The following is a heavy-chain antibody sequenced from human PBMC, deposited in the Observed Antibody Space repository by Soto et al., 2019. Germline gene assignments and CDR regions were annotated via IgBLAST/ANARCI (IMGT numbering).Heavy chain of an antibody. V-gene: IGHV4-31*03. Sequence: SETLSLTCTVSGGSISSGGYYWSWIRQHPGKGLEWIGYIYYSGSTYYNPSLKSRVTISVDTSKNQFSLKLSSVTAADTAVYYCARRSGMATVYAFDIWGQGTMVT. CDR3: ARRSGMATVYAFDI. CDR1: GGSISSGGYY. D-gene: IGHD4-4*01. J-gene: IGHJ3*02. CDR2: IYYSGST.